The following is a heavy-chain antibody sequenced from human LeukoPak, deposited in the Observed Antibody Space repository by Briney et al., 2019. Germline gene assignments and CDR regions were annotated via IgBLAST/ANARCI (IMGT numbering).Heavy chain of an antibody. CDR2: IYHSGST. Sequence: SQTLSLTCTVSGGSISSGGYYWSWIRQPPGKGLEWIGYIYHSGSTYYNPSLKSRVTISVDRSKNQFSLKLTSVTAADTAVYYCARLTVTTSESFDFWGQGTLVTVSS. D-gene: IGHD4-17*01. V-gene: IGHV4-30-2*01. CDR1: GGSISSGGYY. CDR3: ARLTVTTSESFDF. J-gene: IGHJ4*02.